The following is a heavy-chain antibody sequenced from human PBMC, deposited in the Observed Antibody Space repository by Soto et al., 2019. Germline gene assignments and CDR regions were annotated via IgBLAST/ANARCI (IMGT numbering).Heavy chain of an antibody. CDR1: GGSISSGGYY. CDR2: IYYSGST. J-gene: IGHJ6*02. V-gene: IGHV4-31*03. D-gene: IGHD2-2*02. Sequence: SETLSLTCTVSGGSISSGGYYWSWIRQHPGKGLEWIGYIYYSGSTYYNPSLKSRVTISVDTSKNQFSLKLSSVTAADTAVYYCASYCSSTSCYTPRKGYYGMDVWGQGTTVTVS. CDR3: ASYCSSTSCYTPRKGYYGMDV.